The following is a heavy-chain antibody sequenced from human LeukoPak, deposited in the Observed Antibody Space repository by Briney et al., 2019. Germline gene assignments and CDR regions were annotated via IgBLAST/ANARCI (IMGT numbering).Heavy chain of an antibody. V-gene: IGHV1-2*02. D-gene: IGHD3-22*01. CDR3: ARGRTYYDSSGPVDY. J-gene: IGHJ4*02. CDR2: INPNSGGT. CDR1: GYTFTGYY. Sequence: ASVKVSFKASGYTFTGYYMHWVRQAPGQGLEWMGWINPNSGGTNYAQKFQGRVTMTRDTSISTAYMELSRLRSDDTAVYYCARGRTYYDSSGPVDYWGQGTLVTVSS.